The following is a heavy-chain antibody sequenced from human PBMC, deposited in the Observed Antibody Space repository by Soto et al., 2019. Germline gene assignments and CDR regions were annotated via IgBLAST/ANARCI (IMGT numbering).Heavy chain of an antibody. V-gene: IGHV1-69*13. D-gene: IGHD6-13*01. CDR1: GGTFSSYA. CDR3: ARGKYSSSPNWFDP. J-gene: IGHJ5*02. CDR2: IISIFGTA. Sequence: SVKVSCNASGGTFSSYASSWERQAPGQGLEWMGGIISIFGTANYAQKYQGRVTMTADESTSTAYMELSSLRSEDTAVYCCARGKYSSSPNWFDPWSQGT.